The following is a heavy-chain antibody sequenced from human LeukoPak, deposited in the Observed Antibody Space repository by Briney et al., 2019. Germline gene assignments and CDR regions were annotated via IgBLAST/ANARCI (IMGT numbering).Heavy chain of an antibody. CDR2: IYYSGSA. J-gene: IGHJ4*01. CDR3: ARTGVVATSYFFDY. CDR1: GGSISSYY. V-gene: IGHV4-59*01. Sequence: SETLSLTCTVSGGSISSYYWSWIRQPPGKGLEWIGFIYYSGSANYNPSLRSRVTISVDTSKNQFSLKLTSVTAADTAVYCCARTGVVATSYFFDYWGHGTLVTVSS. D-gene: IGHD5-12*01.